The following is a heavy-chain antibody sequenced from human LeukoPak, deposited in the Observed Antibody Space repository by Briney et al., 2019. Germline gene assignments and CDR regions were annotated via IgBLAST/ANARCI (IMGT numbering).Heavy chain of an antibody. CDR2: IKQDGSEK. CDR1: GFTFSYYN. V-gene: IGHV3-7*03. Sequence: PGGSLRLSCAASGFTFSYYNMNWVRQAPGKGQEWVANIKQDGSEKYYVDSVKGRFTISRDNAKNSLYLQMNSLRAEDTAVYYCARDWWGGGRGDYWGQGTLVTVSS. D-gene: IGHD2-15*01. J-gene: IGHJ4*02. CDR3: ARDWWGGGRGDY.